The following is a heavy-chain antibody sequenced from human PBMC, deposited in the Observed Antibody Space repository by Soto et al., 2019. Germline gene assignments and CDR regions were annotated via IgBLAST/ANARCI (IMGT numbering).Heavy chain of an antibody. J-gene: IGHJ4*02. CDR1: GFSLRDYY. V-gene: IGHV3-11*01. CDR2: ISPGGDII. CDR3: TRDPRMTDF. Sequence: GGSLRLSCAASGFSLRDYYMTRIRQAPGKGLELLSYISPGGDIIKYADPVKGRFIISRDNAKNSLYLHMNSLRAEDTAVYYCTRDPRMTDFWGQGTLVTVSS.